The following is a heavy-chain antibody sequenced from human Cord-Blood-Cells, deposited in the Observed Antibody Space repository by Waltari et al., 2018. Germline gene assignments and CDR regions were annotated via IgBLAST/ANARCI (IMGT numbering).Heavy chain of an antibody. CDR2: INHSGSH. CDR3: ARGSDYDFWSGYYGDYYYGMDV. V-gene: IGHV4-34*01. CDR1: GGSFSGYY. J-gene: IGHJ6*02. Sequence: QVQLQQWGAGLLKPSETLSLTCAVHGGSFSGYYWSWTRQPPGQGLEWIGEINHSGSHNYNPSLKSRVTISVDTSKNQFSLKLSSVTAADTAVYYCARGSDYDFWSGYYGDYYYGMDVWGQGTTVTVSS. D-gene: IGHD3-3*01.